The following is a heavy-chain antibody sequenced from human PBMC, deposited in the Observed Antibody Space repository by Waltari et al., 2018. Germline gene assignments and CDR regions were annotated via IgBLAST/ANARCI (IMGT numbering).Heavy chain of an antibody. Sequence: EVQLVESGGGLVKPGGSLRLSGAASGFTFSRYSMNGFRQDTGKGLEWVSSISSSSSYIYYADSVKGRFTISRDNAKNSLYLQMNSLRAEDTAVYYCARGECSGGSCYPGLGYWGQGTLVTVSS. CDR1: GFTFSRYS. V-gene: IGHV3-21*01. CDR3: ARGECSGGSCYPGLGY. J-gene: IGHJ4*02. D-gene: IGHD2-15*01. CDR2: ISSSSSYI.